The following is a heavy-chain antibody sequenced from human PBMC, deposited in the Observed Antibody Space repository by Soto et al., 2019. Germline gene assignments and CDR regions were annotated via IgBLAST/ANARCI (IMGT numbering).Heavy chain of an antibody. V-gene: IGHV1-2*04. CDR1: GYTFTGYY. J-gene: IGHJ6*02. CDR2: INPNSGGT. CDR3: ARDLLSLAVAGLYYYYGMDV. Sequence: GASVKVSCKASGYTFTGYYMHWVRQAPGQGLEWMGWINPNSGGTNYAQKFQGWVTMTRDTSISTAYMELSRLRSDDTAVYYCARDLLSLAVAGLYYYYGMDVWGQGTTVTSP. D-gene: IGHD6-19*01.